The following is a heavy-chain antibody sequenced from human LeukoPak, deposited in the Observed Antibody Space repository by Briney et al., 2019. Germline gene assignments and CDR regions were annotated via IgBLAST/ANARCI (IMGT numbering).Heavy chain of an antibody. Sequence: GGSQRLYCTTSGFTFTNYAMTWVRQAPGKGLEWVATITGNGGATYYADFVKGRFTISRDNSKNTLYLQMNSLRAEDTAVYYCAKVEYSSVGYVDYWGQGTLVTVSS. D-gene: IGHD5-18*01. CDR1: GFTFTNYA. CDR3: AKVEYSSVGYVDY. V-gene: IGHV3-23*01. J-gene: IGHJ4*02. CDR2: ITGNGGAT.